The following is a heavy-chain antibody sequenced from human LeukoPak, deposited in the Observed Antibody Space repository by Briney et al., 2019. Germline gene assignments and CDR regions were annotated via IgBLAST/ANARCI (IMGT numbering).Heavy chain of an antibody. CDR3: ARWREIVVFFDY. J-gene: IGHJ4*02. Sequence: PGGSLRLSCAASGFTFSSYWMSWVRQAPGKGLEWVANIKQDGSEKYYVDSVKGPFTISRDNAKNSLYLQMNSLRAEDTSVYYCARWREIVVFFDYWGQGTLVTVSS. CDR1: GFTFSSYW. D-gene: IGHD3-22*01. CDR2: IKQDGSEK. V-gene: IGHV3-7*01.